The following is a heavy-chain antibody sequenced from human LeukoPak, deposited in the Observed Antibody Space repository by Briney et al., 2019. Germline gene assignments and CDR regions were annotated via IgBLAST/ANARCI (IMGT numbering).Heavy chain of an antibody. CDR3: ARTHDYGGNTDFDY. V-gene: IGHV4-59*01. Sequence: PSETLSLTCTVSGDSLRSYYWRWIRQPPGKGLEWIGYIYYSGSTYYNPSLKSRVTISLDTSKNQFSLKLSSVTAADTAVYFCARTHDYGGNTDFDYWGQGILVTVSS. D-gene: IGHD4-23*01. CDR1: GDSLRSYY. J-gene: IGHJ4*02. CDR2: IYYSGST.